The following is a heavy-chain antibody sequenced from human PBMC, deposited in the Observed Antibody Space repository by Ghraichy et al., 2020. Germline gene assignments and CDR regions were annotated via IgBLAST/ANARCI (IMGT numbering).Heavy chain of an antibody. V-gene: IGHV3-23*01. Sequence: GGSLRLSCAASGFTFSNYAMAWVRQAPGKGLEWVSGISSIGGTTYYSDSVKGRFTISRDNSKNTLFLQMNGLRTEDTAIYFCAREERTFIDRLVKGFFDLWGRGALVTVSS. J-gene: IGHJ2*01. D-gene: IGHD1-1*01. CDR1: GFTFSNYA. CDR2: ISSIGGTT. CDR3: AREERTFIDRLVKGFFDL.